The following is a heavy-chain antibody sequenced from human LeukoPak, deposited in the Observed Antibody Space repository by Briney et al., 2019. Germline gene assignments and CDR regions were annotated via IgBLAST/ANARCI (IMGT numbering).Heavy chain of an antibody. V-gene: IGHV1-69*04. CDR1: GGTFSSYA. J-gene: IGHJ3*02. CDR2: IIPILGIA. CDR3: ARCLYTSGYDLYAFDI. D-gene: IGHD5-12*01. Sequence: ASVKVSCKASGGTFSSYAISWVRQAPGQGLEWMGRIIPILGIANYAQKFQGRVTITADKSTSTAYMELSSLRSEDTAVYYCARCLYTSGYDLYAFDIWGQGTMVTVSS.